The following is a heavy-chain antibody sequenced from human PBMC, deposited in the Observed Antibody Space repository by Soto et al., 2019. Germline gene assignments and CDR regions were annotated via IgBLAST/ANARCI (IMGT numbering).Heavy chain of an antibody. CDR1: RGSISSYY. J-gene: IGHJ4*02. CDR3: ATGRYYYGSEY. Sequence: QVQLQESGPGLVRPSETLSLTCTVSRGSISSYYWSWIRQPPGKGLEWLGYIYYTGATNYNPSLKSRVTKSLDTPKSQFSLHLSSVTAADTAVYYCATGRYYYGSEYWGQGTLVTVSS. CDR2: IYYTGAT. D-gene: IGHD3-10*01. V-gene: IGHV4-59*01.